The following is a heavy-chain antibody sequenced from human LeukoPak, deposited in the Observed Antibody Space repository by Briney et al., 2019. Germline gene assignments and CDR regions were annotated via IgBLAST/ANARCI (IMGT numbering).Heavy chain of an antibody. D-gene: IGHD3-10*01. Sequence: GGSLRLSCAASGSTVSSNYMSWVRQAPGKGLEWVSVIYSGGSTYYADSVKGRFTISRDNSKNTLYLQMNSLGAEDTGVFYCARDAFQTSGTYMDYWGQGTLVTVSS. CDR3: ARDAFQTSGTYMDY. V-gene: IGHV3-53*05. CDR1: GSTVSSNY. J-gene: IGHJ4*02. CDR2: IYSGGST.